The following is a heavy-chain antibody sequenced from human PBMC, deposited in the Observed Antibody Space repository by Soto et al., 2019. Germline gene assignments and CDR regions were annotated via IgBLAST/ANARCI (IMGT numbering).Heavy chain of an antibody. CDR2: IIPIFGTA. D-gene: IGHD3-16*01. J-gene: IGHJ4*02. CDR1: GGTFSSYA. V-gene: IGHV1-69*01. CDR3: ARGSVMITFGGVREFDY. Sequence: ASVKVSRKASGGTFSSYAISWVRQAPGQGLEWMGGIIPIFGTANYAQKFQGRVTITADESTSTAYMELSSLRSEDTAVYFCARGSVMITFGGVREFDYWGQGTLVTVSS.